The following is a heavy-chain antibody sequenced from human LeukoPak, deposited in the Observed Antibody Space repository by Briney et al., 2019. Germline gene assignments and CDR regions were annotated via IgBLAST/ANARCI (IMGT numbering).Heavy chain of an antibody. CDR2: INHSGST. J-gene: IGHJ5*02. V-gene: IGHV4-34*01. CDR3: ARAEWSGYFNWFDP. Sequence: SETLSLTCAVYGGSFSGYYWSWIRQPPGKGLEWIGEINHSGSTNYNPSLKSRVTISADTSKNQFSLKLSSVTAADTAVYYCARAEWSGYFNWFDPWGQGTLVTVSS. D-gene: IGHD3-3*01. CDR1: GGSFSGYY.